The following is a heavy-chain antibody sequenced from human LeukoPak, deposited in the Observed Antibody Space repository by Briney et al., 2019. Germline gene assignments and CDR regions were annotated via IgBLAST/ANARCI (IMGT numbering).Heavy chain of an antibody. D-gene: IGHD2-2*01. V-gene: IGHV3-23*01. J-gene: IGHJ4*02. Sequence: GGSLKLSCAASGFTFSSYAMSWVRQAPGKGLEWVSAISGSGGSTYYADSVKGRFTISRDNSKNTLYLQMNSLRAEDTAVYYCANLWFQSAMPYDAYYWGQGTLVTVSS. CDR1: GFTFSSYA. CDR2: ISGSGGST. CDR3: ANLWFQSAMPYDAYY.